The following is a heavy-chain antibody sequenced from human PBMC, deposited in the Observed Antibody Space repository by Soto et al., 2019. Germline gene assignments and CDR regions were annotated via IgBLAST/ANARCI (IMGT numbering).Heavy chain of an antibody. Sequence: ETLSLTCAVYGGSFSGYYWSWIRQPPGKGLEWIGEINHSGSTNYNPSLKSRVTISVDTSKNQFSLKLSSVTAADTAVYYCARVTEAVAGSYNWFDPWGQGTLVTVSS. D-gene: IGHD6-19*01. CDR3: ARVTEAVAGSYNWFDP. CDR1: GGSFSGYY. V-gene: IGHV4-34*01. CDR2: INHSGST. J-gene: IGHJ5*02.